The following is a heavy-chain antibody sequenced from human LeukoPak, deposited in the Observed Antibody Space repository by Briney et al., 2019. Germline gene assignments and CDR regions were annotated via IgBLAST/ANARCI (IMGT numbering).Heavy chain of an antibody. J-gene: IGHJ4*02. Sequence: ASVKVSCKASGYTFTRYDINWVRQATGQGLEWMGWMNPNSGNTGYAQKFQGRVTMTRNTSISTAYMELSNLRSEDTAVYYCARHHYDILTGYYKEGFDYWGQGTLVTVCS. V-gene: IGHV1-8*01. CDR1: GYTFTRYD. CDR2: MNPNSGNT. D-gene: IGHD3-9*01. CDR3: ARHHYDILTGYYKEGFDY.